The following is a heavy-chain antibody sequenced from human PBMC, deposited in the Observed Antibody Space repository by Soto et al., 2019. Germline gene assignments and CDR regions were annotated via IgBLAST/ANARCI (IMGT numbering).Heavy chain of an antibody. D-gene: IGHD6-6*01. CDR1: GFTFSSYA. V-gene: IGHV3-23*01. J-gene: IGHJ5*02. CDR3: AKHPDSSSFPHWFDP. CDR2: ISGSGGST. Sequence: GGSLRLSCAASGFTFSSYAMSWVRQAPGKGLEWVSAISGSGGSTYYADSVKGRFTISRDNSKNTLYLQMNSLRAEDTAVYYCAKHPDSSSFPHWFDPWGQGTLVTVSS.